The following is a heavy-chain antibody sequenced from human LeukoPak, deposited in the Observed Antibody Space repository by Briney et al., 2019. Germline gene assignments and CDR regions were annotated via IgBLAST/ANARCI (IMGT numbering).Heavy chain of an antibody. J-gene: IGHJ3*01. CDR1: GGSISSGGYY. D-gene: IGHD3-22*01. Sequence: PSETLSLTCTVSGGSISSGGYYWNWIRQPPGKGLEWIGYIYYSGGTKYNSSLKSRVTISEDTSKNQFSLKLKSVAAADTAVYYCARAGNDSNGFAFDLWGQGTIVVVSS. V-gene: IGHV4-61*08. CDR3: ARAGNDSNGFAFDL. CDR2: IYYSGGT.